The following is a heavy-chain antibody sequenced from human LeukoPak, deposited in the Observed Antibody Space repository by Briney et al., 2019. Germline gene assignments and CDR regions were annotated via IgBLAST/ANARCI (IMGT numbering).Heavy chain of an antibody. V-gene: IGHV3-30*03. CDR1: GFTFNNFG. D-gene: IGHD3-9*01. J-gene: IGHJ4*02. Sequence: GGSLRLSCAASGFTFNNFGMHWVRQAPGKGLERVAVISYDGRIKYYGAPAKGRFTISRDNSKNALYLQMNSLRAEDTAVYYCATNDTLSGYYTFDYWGQGTLVTVSS. CDR2: ISYDGRIK. CDR3: ATNDTLSGYYTFDY.